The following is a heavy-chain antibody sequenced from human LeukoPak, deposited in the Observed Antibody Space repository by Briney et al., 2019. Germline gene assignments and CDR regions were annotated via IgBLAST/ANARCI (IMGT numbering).Heavy chain of an antibody. CDR3: AKDPTEPYGMDV. CDR2: ISGSGGST. Sequence: PGGSLRLSCAACGFTFSSYAMSWVRQAPGKGLEWVSAISGSGGSTYYADSVKGRFTISRDNSKNTLYLQMTSLRAEDMAVYDCAKDPTEPYGMDVWGQGTTVTVSS. CDR1: GFTFSSYA. D-gene: IGHD1-1*01. J-gene: IGHJ6*02. V-gene: IGHV3-23*01.